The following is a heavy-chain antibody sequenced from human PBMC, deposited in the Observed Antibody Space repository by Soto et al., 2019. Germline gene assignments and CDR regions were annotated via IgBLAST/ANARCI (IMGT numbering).Heavy chain of an antibody. CDR1: GFSFSSYT. V-gene: IGHV3-30*01. J-gene: IGHJ4*02. CDR2: ISFDSSNK. CDR3: ARDRLRLGELSLIGYFDY. Sequence: QVQLVESGGGVVQPGRSLRLSCAGYGFSFSSYTMHWVRQAPGKGLEWVALISFDSSNKYYAASVKGRFSISRDNSKNTVFLQMDSLRPDDTALYYCARDRLRLGELSLIGYFDYWGQGTLVTVSS. D-gene: IGHD3-16*02.